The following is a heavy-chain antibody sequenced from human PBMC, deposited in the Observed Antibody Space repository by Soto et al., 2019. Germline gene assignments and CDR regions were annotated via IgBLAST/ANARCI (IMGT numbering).Heavy chain of an antibody. J-gene: IGHJ6*02. Sequence: QVQLVQSGAEVIQPGASVKVSCKASGYTFTGHYIHWVRQAPGQGLEWLGRINPKSGGTKNAQKFQAWVTMTRDTSITTAYLELSRLKSDDTAVYYCARGAPKSDLQRDYYYGMDVWGQGTTVTVSS. CDR3: ARGAPKSDLQRDYYYGMDV. V-gene: IGHV1-2*04. CDR1: GYTFTGHY. D-gene: IGHD1-1*01. CDR2: INPKSGGT.